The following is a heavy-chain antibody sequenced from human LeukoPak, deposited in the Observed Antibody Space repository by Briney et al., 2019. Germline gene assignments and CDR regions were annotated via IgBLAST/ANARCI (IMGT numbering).Heavy chain of an antibody. CDR3: ARSLDRYTTNYDFWSGYFYYMDV. Sequence: GGSLRLSCAASGFTFDDYGMSWVRQAPGKGLEWVSGINWNGGSTGYADSVKGRFTISRDNARNSLYLQMNSLRAEDTALYYCARSLDRYTTNYDFWSGYFYYMDVWGKGTTVTVSS. J-gene: IGHJ6*03. CDR2: INWNGGST. V-gene: IGHV3-20*04. D-gene: IGHD3-3*01. CDR1: GFTFDDYG.